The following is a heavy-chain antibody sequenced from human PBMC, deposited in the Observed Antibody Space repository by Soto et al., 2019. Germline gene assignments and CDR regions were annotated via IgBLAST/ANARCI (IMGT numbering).Heavy chain of an antibody. J-gene: IGHJ3*02. CDR3: ATVRWELHDAFDI. D-gene: IGHD4-17*01. V-gene: IGHV4-31*03. Sequence: QVQLQESGPGLVKPSQTLSLTCTVSGGSISTGGYYWSWIRQHPGRVLEWIGYIYHSGMTFSNPSLQSRVTISIATSENQFSLKLSSVTAADTAVYYCATVRWELHDAFDIWGHGTMVSVSS. CDR2: IYHSGMT. CDR1: GGSISTGGYY.